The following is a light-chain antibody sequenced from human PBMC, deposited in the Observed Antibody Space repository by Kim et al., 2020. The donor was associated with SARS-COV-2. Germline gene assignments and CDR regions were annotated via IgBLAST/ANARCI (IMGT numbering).Light chain of an antibody. CDR3: QQFNSFSWT. Sequence: ASVGDRVTITCRASQGIRSALAWYQQKPGKPPNLLIFDASTLQSGVTSRFSGHGSGTHFTLTISSLQPDDSAIYFCQQFNSFSWTFGQGTKVEIK. CDR1: QGIRSA. V-gene: IGKV1-13*02. J-gene: IGKJ1*01. CDR2: DAS.